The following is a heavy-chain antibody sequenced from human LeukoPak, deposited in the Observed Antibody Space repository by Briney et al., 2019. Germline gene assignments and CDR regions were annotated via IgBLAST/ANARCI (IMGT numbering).Heavy chain of an antibody. J-gene: IGHJ6*02. CDR1: GYIFISYY. Sequence: GASVKVSCKASGYIFISYYIHWVRQAPGQGLEWMGWISAYNGNTNYVQKFQGRVTMTTATSTSTAYMELRSLRSDDTAVYYCARDSLCYDLGRQHKSGMDGHYYYGMDVWGQGTTVTVSS. CDR3: ARDSLCYDLGRQHKSGMDGHYYYGMDV. V-gene: IGHV1-18*04. CDR2: ISAYNGNT. D-gene: IGHD3/OR15-3a*01.